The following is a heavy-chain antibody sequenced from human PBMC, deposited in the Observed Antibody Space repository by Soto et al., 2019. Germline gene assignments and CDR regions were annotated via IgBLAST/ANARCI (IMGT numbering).Heavy chain of an antibody. CDR2: ISANGGST. V-gene: IGHV3-23*01. Sequence: PGGSLRLSCAASGFTFSDYIMNWVRQAPGKGLEWVSSISANGGSTYYADSVKGRFTISRDNSQNTLSLQMNSLRTEDTAIYYCAKANRYCSGGTCFVFDYWGQGALVTVSS. CDR3: AKANRYCSGGTCFVFDY. D-gene: IGHD2-15*01. J-gene: IGHJ4*02. CDR1: GFTFSDYI.